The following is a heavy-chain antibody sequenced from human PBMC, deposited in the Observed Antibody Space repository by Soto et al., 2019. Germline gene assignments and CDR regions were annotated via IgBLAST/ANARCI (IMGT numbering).Heavy chain of an antibody. D-gene: IGHD1-26*01. V-gene: IGHV3-30*09. CDR2: ISDDASNE. Sequence: QVLLVESGGGVVQPERSLRLSCAASGFTFSHYAMHWVRQAPGRGLEWVTLISDDASNEYYADSVKGRFAISRDISKNTLFLQMNSLRAEDTAVYYCARGAMDNYALDVWGQGTTVTVSS. CDR1: GFTFSHYA. CDR3: ARGAMDNYALDV. J-gene: IGHJ6*02.